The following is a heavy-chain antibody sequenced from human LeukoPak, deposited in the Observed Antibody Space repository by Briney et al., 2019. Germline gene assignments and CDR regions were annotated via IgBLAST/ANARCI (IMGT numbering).Heavy chain of an antibody. J-gene: IGHJ4*02. V-gene: IGHV4-34*01. CDR3: ARVVGATRRVGKFDY. CDR2: INHSGST. CDR1: GGSFSGYY. D-gene: IGHD1-26*01. Sequence: SETLSLTCAVYGGSFSGYYWSWIRQPPGKGLEWIGEINHSGSTNYNPSLKSRVTISVDTSKNQFSLKLSSVTAADTAVYYCARVVGATRRVGKFDYWGQGTLVTVSS.